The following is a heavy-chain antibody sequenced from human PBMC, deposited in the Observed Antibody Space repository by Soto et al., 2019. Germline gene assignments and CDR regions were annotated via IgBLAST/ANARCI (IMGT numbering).Heavy chain of an antibody. J-gene: IGHJ5*02. Sequence: ASVKVSCKASGYTFTSYGISWVRQAPGQGLEWMGWISAYNGNTNYAQKLQGRVTMTTDTSTSTAYMELRILRSDDTAVYYCARVRGIGYHNWFDPWGQGTLVTVSS. CDR2: ISAYNGNT. D-gene: IGHD3-22*01. CDR3: ARVRGIGYHNWFDP. CDR1: GYTFTSYG. V-gene: IGHV1-18*01.